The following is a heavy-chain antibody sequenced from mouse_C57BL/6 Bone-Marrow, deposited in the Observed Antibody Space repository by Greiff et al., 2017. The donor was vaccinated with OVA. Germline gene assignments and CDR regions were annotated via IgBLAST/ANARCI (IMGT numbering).Heavy chain of an antibody. Sequence: EVKLVESGGDLVKPGGSLKLSCAASGFTFSSYGMSWVRQTPDKRLEWVATISSGGSYTYYPDSVKGRFTISRDNAKNTLYLQMSSLKSEDTAMYYCARRYDGYYGGAMDYWGQGTSVTVSS. J-gene: IGHJ4*01. CDR2: ISSGGSYT. CDR1: GFTFSSYG. V-gene: IGHV5-6*02. D-gene: IGHD2-3*01. CDR3: ARRYDGYYGGAMDY.